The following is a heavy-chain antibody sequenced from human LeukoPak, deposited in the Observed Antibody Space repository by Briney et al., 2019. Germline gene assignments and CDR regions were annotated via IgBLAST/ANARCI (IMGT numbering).Heavy chain of an antibody. D-gene: IGHD3-10*01. V-gene: IGHV1-46*01. CDR3: ARVFSGSPPDY. CDR2: INPSGGST. J-gene: IGHJ4*02. Sequence: GASVKGSCKASGYTFTSCYMHWGRQAPGQGVEWMGIINPSGGSTSYAQKLQGRVTMTTDTSTSTAYMELRSLRSDDTAVYYCARVFSGSPPDYWGQGTLVTVSS. CDR1: GYTFTSCY.